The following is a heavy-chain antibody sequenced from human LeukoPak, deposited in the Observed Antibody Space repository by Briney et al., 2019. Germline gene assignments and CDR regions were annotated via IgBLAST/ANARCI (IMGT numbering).Heavy chain of an antibody. V-gene: IGHV3-21*04. CDR1: GFTFSSYS. J-gene: IGHJ4*02. CDR3: ARIQTGYSSGWSAY. D-gene: IGHD6-19*01. CDR2: ISSSSSYI. Sequence: GGSLRLSCAASGFTFSSYSMNWVRQAPGKRLEWVSSISSSSSYIYYADSVKGRFTISRDNAKNSLYLQMNSLRAEDTALYYCARIQTGYSSGWSAYWGQGTLVTVSS.